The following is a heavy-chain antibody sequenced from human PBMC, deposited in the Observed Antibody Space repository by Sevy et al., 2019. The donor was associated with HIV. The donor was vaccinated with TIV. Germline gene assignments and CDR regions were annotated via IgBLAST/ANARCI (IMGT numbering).Heavy chain of an antibody. Sequence: GGSLRLSCAASGFTFDDYAMHWVRQAPGKGLEWVSGISWNSGSIGYADSVKGRFTISRDNAKNSLYLQMNSLRAEDTGLYYWAKDLRTTEKRGYWGQGTLVTVSS. CDR2: ISWNSGSI. CDR3: AKDLRTTEKRGY. J-gene: IGHJ4*02. CDR1: GFTFDDYA. D-gene: IGHD4-17*01. V-gene: IGHV3-9*01.